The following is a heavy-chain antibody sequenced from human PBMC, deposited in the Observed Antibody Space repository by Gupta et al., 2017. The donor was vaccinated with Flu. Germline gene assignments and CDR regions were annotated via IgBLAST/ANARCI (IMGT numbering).Heavy chain of an antibody. D-gene: IGHD2-15*01. Sequence: EVQLVGSGGGLVQPGRSLGLSCLASGFTIVGYALIWVRQVTGRGRGGVGFVRTIPYTEETQYAAAATGRFTISIDDSKDVAYLQMNSLKTEDTAVYYCTREKDVGIYPVVDAFDFWGQGTLVTVSS. J-gene: IGHJ3*01. CDR3: TREKDVGIYPVVDAFDF. V-gene: IGHV3-49*04. CDR2: VRTIPYTEET. CDR1: GFTIVGYA.